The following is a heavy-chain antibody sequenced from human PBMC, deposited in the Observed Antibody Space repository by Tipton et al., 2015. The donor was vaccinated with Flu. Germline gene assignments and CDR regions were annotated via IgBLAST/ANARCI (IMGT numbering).Heavy chain of an antibody. Sequence: TLSLTCTVSGGSMTNNYWSWVRQPPGKGPEWIGYIYYSGSTDYNPSLKSRVTISLDTSKNQFSLRLNSITAADTAVYFCARRTFSNYVSEPKNWFDVWGQGTLVTVSS. CDR1: GGSMTNNY. J-gene: IGHJ5*02. CDR2: IYYSGST. D-gene: IGHD4-11*01. CDR3: ARRTFSNYVSEPKNWFDV. V-gene: IGHV4-59*07.